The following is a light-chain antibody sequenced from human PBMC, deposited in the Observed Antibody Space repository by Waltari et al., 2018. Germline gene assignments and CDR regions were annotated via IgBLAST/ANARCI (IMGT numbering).Light chain of an antibody. CDR1: QSVSRS. Sequence: VLTQSPGTLSLSPGEGATLSCRASQSVSRSLAWYQQNPGKAPRLLIYDTTRRATCIPDRFSGSGSGTDFSLTISRLEPEDFAMYYCQKYASLPATFGQGTKVEIK. CDR3: QKYASLPAT. J-gene: IGKJ1*01. V-gene: IGKV3-20*01. CDR2: DTT.